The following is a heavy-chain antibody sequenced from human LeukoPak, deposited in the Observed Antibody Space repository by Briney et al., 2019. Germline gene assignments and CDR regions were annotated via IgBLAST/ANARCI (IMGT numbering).Heavy chain of an antibody. CDR1: GGSISSSSYY. Sequence: SETLSLTCTVSGGSISSSSYYWGWIRQPPGKGLEWIGSIYYSGSTYYNPSLKSRVTISVDTSKNQFSLKLSSVTAADTAVYYCASWGYCSSTSCYTRAPWGQGTMVTVSS. D-gene: IGHD2-2*02. CDR2: IYYSGST. CDR3: ASWGYCSSTSCYTRAP. V-gene: IGHV4-39*01. J-gene: IGHJ3*01.